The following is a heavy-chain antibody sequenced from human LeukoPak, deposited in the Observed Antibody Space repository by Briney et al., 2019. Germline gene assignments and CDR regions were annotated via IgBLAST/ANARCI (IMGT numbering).Heavy chain of an antibody. J-gene: IGHJ5*02. CDR3: ARSIHTTFGGVTPFDP. V-gene: IGHV4-59*01. Sequence: SETLSLTCTVSGGSISGYYWSWIRQPPGKGLEWIGYIYYNGSTNYNPSLKSRVTISVDMSKNQFSLKLSSVTAADTAVYYCARSIHTTFGGVTPFDPWGQGTLVTVSS. CDR1: GGSISGYY. CDR2: IYYNGST. D-gene: IGHD3-3*01.